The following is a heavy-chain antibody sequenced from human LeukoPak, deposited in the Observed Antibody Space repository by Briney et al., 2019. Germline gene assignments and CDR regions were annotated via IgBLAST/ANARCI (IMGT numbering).Heavy chain of an antibody. CDR2: MNPNSGNT. J-gene: IGHJ4*02. D-gene: IGHD3-9*01. CDR1: GYTFTSYD. Sequence: ASVKVSCKASGYTFTSYDINWVRQATGQGLEWMGWMNPNSGNTGYAQKFQGRVTMTRNTSISTAYMELSSLRSEDTAVYYCARGLYDIWTGYFLGDDYWGQGTLVTVSS. CDR3: ARGLYDIWTGYFLGDDY. V-gene: IGHV1-8*01.